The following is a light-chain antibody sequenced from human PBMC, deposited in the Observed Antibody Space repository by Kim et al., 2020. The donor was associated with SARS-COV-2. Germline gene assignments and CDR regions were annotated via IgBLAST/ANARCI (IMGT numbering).Light chain of an antibody. CDR1: KLGDRY. CDR3: QAWDSSVVV. J-gene: IGLJ2*01. V-gene: IGLV3-1*01. Sequence: SYELTQPPSVSVFPGQTASITCSGDKLGDRYANWYRQKPGQSPVVVIYQDGHRPSGIPERFSGSSSGNTATLTISGTQAMDEADYYCQAWDSSVVVFGVG. CDR2: QDG.